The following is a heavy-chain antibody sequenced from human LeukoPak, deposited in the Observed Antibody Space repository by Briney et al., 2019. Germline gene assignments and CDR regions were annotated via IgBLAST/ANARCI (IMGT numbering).Heavy chain of an antibody. CDR3: TLYNY. CDR1: GYSFTSQD. D-gene: IGHD2-2*02. CDR2: INPDNGDT. V-gene: IGHV1-3*03. J-gene: IGHJ4*02. Sequence: ASVKVACKTSGYSFTSQDMHGVRQAPGQSLEWMGCINPDNGDTKYSQEFQGRVTITRDTSATTAYMELSSLRSDDMAVYYCTLYNYWGQGTLVTVSS.